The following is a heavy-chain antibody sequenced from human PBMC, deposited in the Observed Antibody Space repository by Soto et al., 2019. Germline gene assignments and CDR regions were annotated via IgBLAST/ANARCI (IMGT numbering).Heavy chain of an antibody. V-gene: IGHV1-58*01. CDR1: GFTFTSSA. CDR3: AAGTSIAVAGFDY. J-gene: IGHJ4*02. D-gene: IGHD6-19*01. CDR2: IVVGSGNT. Sequence: SVKVSCKASGFTFTSSAVQWVRQARGQRLEWIGWIVVGSGNTNYAQKFQERVTITRDMSTSTAYMELSSLRSEDTAVYYCAAGTSIAVAGFDYWGQGTLVTVSS.